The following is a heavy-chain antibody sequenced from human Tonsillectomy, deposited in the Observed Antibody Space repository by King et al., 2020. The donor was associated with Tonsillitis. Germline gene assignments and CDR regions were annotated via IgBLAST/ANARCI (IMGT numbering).Heavy chain of an antibody. Sequence: VQLVESGGGLVQPGGSLRLSCAASGFTFSDYDMHWVRQRSGTGLEWVAVIDPAGETHYSGSVKGRFTVSRENVKNSLFLQMDSLTAGDTAVYYCARGPSSWWSGVYWGQGILVTVP. CDR2: IDPAGET. J-gene: IGHJ4*02. V-gene: IGHV3-13*01. CDR3: ARGPSSWWSGVY. D-gene: IGHD3-3*01. CDR1: GFTFSDYD.